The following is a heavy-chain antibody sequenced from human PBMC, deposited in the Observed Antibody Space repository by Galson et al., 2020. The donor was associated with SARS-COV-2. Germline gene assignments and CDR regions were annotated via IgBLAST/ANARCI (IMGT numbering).Heavy chain of an antibody. Sequence: SETLSLTCTVSGGSISSSSYYWGWIRQPPGKGLEWIGSIYYSGSTYYNPSLKSRVTISVDTSKNQFSLKLSSVTAADTAVYYCACQQLVKFDYWGQGTLVTVSS. CDR2: IYYSGST. V-gene: IGHV4-39*01. CDR1: GGSISSSSYY. J-gene: IGHJ4*02. CDR3: ACQQLVKFDY. D-gene: IGHD6-13*01.